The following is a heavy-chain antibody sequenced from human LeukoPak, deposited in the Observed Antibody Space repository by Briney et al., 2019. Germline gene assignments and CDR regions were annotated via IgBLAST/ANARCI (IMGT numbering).Heavy chain of an antibody. CDR2: INSGSSTI. J-gene: IGHJ4*02. CDR3: TRVPSGSYPIDY. D-gene: IGHD1-26*01. V-gene: IGHV3-48*03. Sequence: PGGSLRLSCAASGFTFSSYEMNWVRQAPGKGLEWVSFINSGSSTIYYADSVKGRFTISRDNAKNSLYLQMNSLTADDTAVYYCTRVPSGSYPIDYWGQGTLVTVSS. CDR1: GFTFSSYE.